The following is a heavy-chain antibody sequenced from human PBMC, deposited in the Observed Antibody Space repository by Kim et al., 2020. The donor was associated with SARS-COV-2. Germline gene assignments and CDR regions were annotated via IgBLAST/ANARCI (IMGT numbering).Heavy chain of an antibody. V-gene: IGHV3-53*01. CDR3: ARHYMGENYYYYYYGMDV. CDR2: IYSGGST. D-gene: IGHD2-2*02. J-gene: IGHJ6*02. CDR1: GFTVSSNY. Sequence: GGSLRLSCAASGFTVSSNYMSWVRQAPGKGLEWVSVIYSGGSTYYADSVKGRFTISRDNSKNTLYLQMNSLRAEDTAVYYCARHYMGENYYYYYYGMDVWGQGTTVTVSS.